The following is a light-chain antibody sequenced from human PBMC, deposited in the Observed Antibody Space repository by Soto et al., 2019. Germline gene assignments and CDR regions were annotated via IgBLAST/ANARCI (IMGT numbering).Light chain of an antibody. Sequence: EIVLTQSPGTLSLSPGERVTLSCRASQTITTTYIAWYQHKPGQAPRLLIYDFSSRATGIPDRFSGSGSETDFTLTISRLEPEDFAVYYCHHYGSSPFTFGQGTKLEIK. J-gene: IGKJ2*01. CDR3: HHYGSSPFT. CDR1: QTITTTY. CDR2: DFS. V-gene: IGKV3-20*01.